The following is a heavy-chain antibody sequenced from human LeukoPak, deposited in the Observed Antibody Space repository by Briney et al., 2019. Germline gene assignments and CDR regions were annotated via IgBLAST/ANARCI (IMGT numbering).Heavy chain of an antibody. CDR2: IYYSGST. CDR1: GGSISSYY. J-gene: IGHJ4*02. CDR3: ARQGISFGDQTGTLLY. V-gene: IGHV4-59*01. Sequence: PSETLPLTCTVSGGSISSYYWSWIRQPPGKGLEWIGYIYYSGSTNYNPSLKSRVTISVDTSKNQFSLKLSSVTAADTAVYYCARQGISFGDQTGTLLYWGQGTLVTVSS. D-gene: IGHD3-10*01.